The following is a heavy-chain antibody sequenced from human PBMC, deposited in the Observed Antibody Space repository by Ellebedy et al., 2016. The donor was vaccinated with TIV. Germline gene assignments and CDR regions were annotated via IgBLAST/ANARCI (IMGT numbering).Heavy chain of an antibody. CDR1: GFTFSSYW. CDR3: ARDPDSDYNPYFDS. J-gene: IGHJ4*02. Sequence: GESLKISCAASGFTFSSYWMSWVRQAPGKGLEWVANINQDGGEKYYVDSVRGRFTISRDNAKMSLYLQMNSLRAEDTAVYYCARDPDSDYNPYFDSWGQGTLVTVSS. D-gene: IGHD4-11*01. V-gene: IGHV3-7*01. CDR2: INQDGGEK.